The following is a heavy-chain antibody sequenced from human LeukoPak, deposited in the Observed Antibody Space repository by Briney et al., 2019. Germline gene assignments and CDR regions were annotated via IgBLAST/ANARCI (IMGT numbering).Heavy chain of an antibody. CDR1: GYTLTELS. D-gene: IGHD3-10*01. V-gene: IGHV1-24*01. Sequence: ALVKVSCKVSGYTLTELSMHWVRQAPGKGHEWMEGFDPEDGETIYAQKFQGRVTMTEDTSTDTAYMELSSLRSEDTAVYYCATGLLLWFGELFSDYWGQGTLVTVSS. CDR3: ATGLLLWFGELFSDY. J-gene: IGHJ4*02. CDR2: FDPEDGET.